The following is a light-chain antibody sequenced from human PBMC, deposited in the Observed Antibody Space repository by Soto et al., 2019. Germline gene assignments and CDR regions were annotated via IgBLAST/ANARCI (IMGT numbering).Light chain of an antibody. V-gene: IGKV2-30*01. J-gene: IGKJ2*01. CDR1: QSLVYSDGNTY. CDR2: KVS. Sequence: DVVMTQSPLSLSVRLGQPASISCRSSQSLVYSDGNTYWHWFQQRPGQSPRRLIYKVSNRDSGVPDRFSSCGSGADVTLKTSRGEADDVGLYYCMQGTHWPPDTFGQGTKLEIK. CDR3: MQGTHWPPDT.